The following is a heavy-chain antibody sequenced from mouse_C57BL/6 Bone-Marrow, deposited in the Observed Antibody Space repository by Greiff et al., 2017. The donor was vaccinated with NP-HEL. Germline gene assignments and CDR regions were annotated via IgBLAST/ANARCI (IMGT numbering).Heavy chain of an antibody. CDR1: GYSITSGYY. D-gene: IGHD1-1*01. V-gene: IGHV3-6*01. CDR3: ARDPTVVEGY. J-gene: IGHJ2*01. Sequence: EVKLEESGPGLVKPSQSLSLTCSVTGYSITSGYYWNWIRQFPGNKLEWMGYISYDGSNKYNPSLKNRISITRDTSKNQFFLKLNSVTTEDTATYYCARDPTVVEGYWGQGTTLTVSS. CDR2: ISYDGSN.